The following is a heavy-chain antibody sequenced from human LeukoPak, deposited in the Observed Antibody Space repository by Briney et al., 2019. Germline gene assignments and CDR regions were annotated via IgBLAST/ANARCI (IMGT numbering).Heavy chain of an antibody. CDR1: GYTFTSYA. D-gene: IGHD3-3*01. V-gene: IGHV1-3*02. Sequence: ASVKVSCKASGYTFTSYAMHWVRQAPGQRLEWMGWSNAGNGNTKYSQEFQGRVTITRDTSASTAYMELSSLRSEDTAVYYCARGIFRGWANSLGYWGQGTLVTVSS. J-gene: IGHJ4*02. CDR3: ARGIFRGWANSLGY. CDR2: SNAGNGNT.